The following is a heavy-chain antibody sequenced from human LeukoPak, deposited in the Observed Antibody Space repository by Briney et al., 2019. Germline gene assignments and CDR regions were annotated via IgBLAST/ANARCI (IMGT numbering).Heavy chain of an antibody. J-gene: IGHJ6*02. CDR1: GYTFTSYY. Sequence: AASVKVCCKASGYTFTSYYMHWVRQAPGQGLEWMGIINPSGGSTSYAQKFQGRVTMTRDTSTSTVYMELSSLRSEDTAVYYCARAGRSYYYGMDVWGQGTTVTVSS. V-gene: IGHV1-46*01. CDR3: ARAGRSYYYGMDV. CDR2: INPSGGST.